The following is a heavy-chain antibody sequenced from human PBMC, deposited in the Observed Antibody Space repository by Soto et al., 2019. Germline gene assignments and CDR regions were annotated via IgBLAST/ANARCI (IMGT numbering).Heavy chain of an antibody. J-gene: IGHJ6*03. V-gene: IGHV5-51*04. CDR3: ARSYYYGPGRDYYYYMDV. Sequence: GESLKISSKGSGYSFTSYWIGWVRQMPKKSLEWMGIIYPGDSDTRYSPSYQGQVTIPADKPISPSYLQWSSLKPSDTAMYYCARSYYYGPGRDYYYYMDVRGKGTTVTVSS. D-gene: IGHD3-10*01. CDR2: IYPGDSDT. CDR1: GYSFTSYW.